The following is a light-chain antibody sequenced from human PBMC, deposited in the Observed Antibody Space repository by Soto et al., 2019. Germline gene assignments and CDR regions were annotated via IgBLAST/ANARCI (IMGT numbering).Light chain of an antibody. J-gene: IGLJ3*02. CDR3: SSYAGSNNLMV. V-gene: IGLV2-8*01. CDR1: SSDVGGYNY. Sequence: QSVLTQPPSASGSPGQSVTISCTGTSSDVGGYNYVSWYQQHPGKAPKLMIYEVSKRPSGVPDRFSGSKSGNTASLTVSGLKAEDEADYYCSSYAGSNNLMVFGGGTKVTVL. CDR2: EVS.